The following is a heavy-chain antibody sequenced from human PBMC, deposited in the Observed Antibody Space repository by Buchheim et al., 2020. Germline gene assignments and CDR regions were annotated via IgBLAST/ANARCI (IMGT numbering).Heavy chain of an antibody. Sequence: EVQLVESGGGLVQPGRSLRLSCTASGFTFGDYAMSWFRQAPGKGLEWVSFIRSNAYGGTTEYAASVKGRFTIPRDDSKSIAYLQMNSLKTEDTAVYYCTRIPGVAVAGADYWGQGTL. CDR2: IRSNAYGGTT. V-gene: IGHV3-49*03. CDR1: GFTFGDYA. J-gene: IGHJ4*02. D-gene: IGHD6-19*01. CDR3: TRIPGVAVAGADY.